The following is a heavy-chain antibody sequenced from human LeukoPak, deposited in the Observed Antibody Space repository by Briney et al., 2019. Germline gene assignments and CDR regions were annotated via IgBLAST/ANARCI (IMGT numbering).Heavy chain of an antibody. D-gene: IGHD6-13*01. CDR1: GGSISSGGYY. CDR3: ARERIGSAAGLDY. J-gene: IGHJ4*02. V-gene: IGHV4-31*03. Sequence: SETLSLTCTVSGGSISSGGYYWSWIRQHPGKGLEWIGYIYYSGSTYYNPSLKSRVTISVDTSKNQFSLQLNSVTPEGTAVYYCARERIGSAAGLDYWGQGTLVTVSS. CDR2: IYYSGST.